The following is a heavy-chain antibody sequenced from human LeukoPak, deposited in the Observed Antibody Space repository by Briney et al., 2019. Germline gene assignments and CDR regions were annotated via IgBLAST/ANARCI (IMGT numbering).Heavy chain of an antibody. Sequence: GGSLRLSCAASGFTFSSYSMNWVRQAPGKGLEWVSAISGSGGSTYYADSVKGRFTISRDNSKNTLYLQMNSLRAEDTAVYYCAKSMGSGSYPPLMFDYWGQGTLVTVSS. V-gene: IGHV3-23*01. D-gene: IGHD3-10*01. CDR3: AKSMGSGSYPPLMFDY. J-gene: IGHJ4*02. CDR1: GFTFSSYS. CDR2: ISGSGGST.